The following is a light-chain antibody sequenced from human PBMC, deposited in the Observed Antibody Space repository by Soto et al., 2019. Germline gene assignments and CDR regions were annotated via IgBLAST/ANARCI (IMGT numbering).Light chain of an antibody. CDR1: QDIRKY. CDR2: GAS. CDR3: QHYDNLPPFT. Sequence: DIQMTQSPSSLSASVGDRVTITCQASQDIRKYLNWYQQKAGRAPKLLIYGASNLETGVPSRFSGSGYGTDFTFTISSLQPEDIATYYCQHYDNLPPFTFGHGTKVAIK. V-gene: IGKV1-33*01. J-gene: IGKJ3*01.